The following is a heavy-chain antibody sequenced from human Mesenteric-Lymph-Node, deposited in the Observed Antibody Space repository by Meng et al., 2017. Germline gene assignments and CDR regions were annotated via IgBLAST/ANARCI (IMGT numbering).Heavy chain of an antibody. CDR3: AKGALYLNDAFDI. Sequence: GGSLRLSCAASGFTFSSYAMTWVRQAPGKGLEWVSSVSSTGGSTYYVDSVKGRFTISRDNSKNTLYLQMNSLRAEDTAVYYCAKGALYLNDAFDIWGQGTMVTVSS. V-gene: IGHV3-23*01. D-gene: IGHD3-16*01. CDR1: GFTFSSYA. J-gene: IGHJ3*02. CDR2: VSSTGGST.